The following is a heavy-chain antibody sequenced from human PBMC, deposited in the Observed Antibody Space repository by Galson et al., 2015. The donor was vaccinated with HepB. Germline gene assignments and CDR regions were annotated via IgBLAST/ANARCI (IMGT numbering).Heavy chain of an antibody. CDR1: GFTFSSYW. Sequence: LRLSCAASGFTFSSYWMCWVRQAPGKGLEWVANIKQDGSEKYYVDSVKGRFTISRDNAKNSLYLQMNSLRAEDTAVYYCARDIWTYDFWSGDRTSFDYWGQGTLVTVSS. V-gene: IGHV3-7*05. J-gene: IGHJ4*02. CDR3: ARDIWTYDFWSGDRTSFDY. CDR2: IKQDGSEK. D-gene: IGHD3-3*01.